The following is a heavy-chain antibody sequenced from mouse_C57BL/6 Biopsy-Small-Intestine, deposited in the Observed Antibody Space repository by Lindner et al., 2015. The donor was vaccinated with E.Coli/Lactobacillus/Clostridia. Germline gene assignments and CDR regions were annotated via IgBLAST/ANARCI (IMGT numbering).Heavy chain of an antibody. J-gene: IGHJ4*01. CDR3: ARGYLGEAYDSSSYMTSFDC. V-gene: IGHV1-81*01. CDR2: IIPILGTA. Sequence: SVKVSCKASGGTFSTYGISWMRQAPGQGLEWMGGIIPILGTANYAQKFQGRVTITADESTGTAYMELGSLRSEDTAVYYCARGYLGEAYDSSSYMTSFDCWGQGTLVTVSS. D-gene: IGHD6-5*01. CDR1: GGTFSTYG.